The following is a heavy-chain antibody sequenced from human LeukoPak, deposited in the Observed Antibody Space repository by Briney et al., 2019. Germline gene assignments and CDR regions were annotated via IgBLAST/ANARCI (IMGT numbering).Heavy chain of an antibody. CDR2: ISAYNGNT. CDR3: ARVRGSRYKYYFDY. V-gene: IGHV1-18*01. Sequence: ASVKVSCKASGYTFTSYDINWVRQAPGQGLEWMGWISAYNGNTDYAQKLQGRVTMTTDTSTSTAYMELRSLRSDDTAVYYCARVRGSRYKYYFDYWGQGTLVTVSS. J-gene: IGHJ4*02. D-gene: IGHD2-2*02. CDR1: GYTFTSYD.